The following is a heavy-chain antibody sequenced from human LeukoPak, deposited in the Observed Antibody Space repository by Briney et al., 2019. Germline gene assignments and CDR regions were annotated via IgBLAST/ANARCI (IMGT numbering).Heavy chain of an antibody. D-gene: IGHD3-9*01. CDR1: GGTFSSYA. Sequence: GASVKVSCKASGGTFSSYAISWVRQAPGQGLEWMGGIIPIFGTANYAQKFQGRVTITADKSTSTAYMELSSLRSEDTAVYYCATLDHYDILTGSTQAVKWGQGTLVTVPS. V-gene: IGHV1-69*06. CDR2: IIPIFGTA. CDR3: ATLDHYDILTGSTQAVK. J-gene: IGHJ4*02.